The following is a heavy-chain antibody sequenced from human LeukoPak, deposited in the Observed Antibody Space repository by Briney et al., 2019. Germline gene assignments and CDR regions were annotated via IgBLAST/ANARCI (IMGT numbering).Heavy chain of an antibody. J-gene: IGHJ3*02. CDR2: IRYDGSNK. Sequence: GGSLRLSCAASGFTFSSYGMHWVRQAPGKGLEWVAFIRYDGSNKYYADSVKGRFTISRDNSKNTLYLQMGSLRAEDMAVYYCARGGYSSGWYGAFDIWGQGTMVTVSS. D-gene: IGHD6-19*01. CDR3: ARGGYSSGWYGAFDI. CDR1: GFTFSSYG. V-gene: IGHV3-30*02.